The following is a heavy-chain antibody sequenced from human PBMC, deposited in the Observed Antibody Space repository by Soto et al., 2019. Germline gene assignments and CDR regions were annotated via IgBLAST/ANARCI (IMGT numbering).Heavy chain of an antibody. V-gene: IGHV1-18*04. D-gene: IGHD6-13*01. CDR3: ARDEQQLVPLPFDY. CDR2: ISAYNGNT. J-gene: IGHJ4*02. CDR1: GYTFTSYG. Sequence: ASVEVSCKASGYTFTSYGISWVRQAPGQGLEWMGWISAYNGNTNYAQKLQGRVTMTTDTSTSTAYMELRSLRSDDTAVYYCARDEQQLVPLPFDYWGQGTLVTV.